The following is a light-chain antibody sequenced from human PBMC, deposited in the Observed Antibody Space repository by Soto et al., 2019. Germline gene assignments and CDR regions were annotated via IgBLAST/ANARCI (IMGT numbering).Light chain of an antibody. V-gene: IGLV2-14*01. Sequence: QSVLTQPASVSGSPGQSITVSCTGSSSDFGDDKYVSWYQQQPGKGPNLLIYGVNSRPSGISNRFSGSKSGNTASLTISGLQVEDEDEYFCGSLTPSRIWVFGGGTKLTVL. CDR3: GSLTPSRIWV. CDR2: GVN. J-gene: IGLJ3*02. CDR1: SSDFGDDKY.